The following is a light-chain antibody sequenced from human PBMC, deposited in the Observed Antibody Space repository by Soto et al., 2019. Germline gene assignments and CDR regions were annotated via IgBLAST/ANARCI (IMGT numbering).Light chain of an antibody. Sequence: QSVLTQPPSVSGAPGQRVTISCTGSSSNIGAGYDVHWYQQLPGTAPKLLIYGNSNRPSGVPDRFSGSKSGTSASLAITGLQAEDEADYYCQSYESSLSGVVFGGGTNVTVL. V-gene: IGLV1-40*01. J-gene: IGLJ2*01. CDR1: SSNIGAGYD. CDR2: GNS. CDR3: QSYESSLSGVV.